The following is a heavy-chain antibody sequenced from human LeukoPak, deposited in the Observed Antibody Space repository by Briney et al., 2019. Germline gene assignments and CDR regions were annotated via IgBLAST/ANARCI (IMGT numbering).Heavy chain of an antibody. J-gene: IGHJ6*02. D-gene: IGHD2-15*01. CDR1: GGSISGYY. CDR2: IYYSGST. CDR3: ARDHCSGGSCYSDGMDV. Sequence: SETLSLTCTVSGGSISGYYWNWIRQPPGKGLEWIGYIYYSGSTNYNPSLKSRVTVSLDTSKNQFSLKLSSVTAADTAVYYCARDHCSGGSCYSDGMDVWGQGTTVTVSS. V-gene: IGHV4-59*01.